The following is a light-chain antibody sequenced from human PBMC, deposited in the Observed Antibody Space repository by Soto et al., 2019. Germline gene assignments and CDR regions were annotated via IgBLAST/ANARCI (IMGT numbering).Light chain of an antibody. Sequence: EVVMTQSPLSLPVTLGQPASISCKSGQRLVYSEGNTYLHWFQPMPGQSPMLLIYKVSNRDSVVPVRFSDSGSCTDFTLKISRVEAEDVGVYDCMKATLSPHTLGQGPKLEIK. V-gene: IGKV2-30*01. CDR3: MKATLSPHT. J-gene: IGKJ2*01. CDR1: QRLVYSEGNTY. CDR2: KVS.